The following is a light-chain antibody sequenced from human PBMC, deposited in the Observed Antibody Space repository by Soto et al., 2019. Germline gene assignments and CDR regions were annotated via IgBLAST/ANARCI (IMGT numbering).Light chain of an antibody. J-gene: IGKJ4*01. CDR3: QKDGALPPT. Sequence: EIVLTQFPGALSLSPGERVTLSCRASQTVSNTSLAWYQQKSGQAPTFLIYGASNRATGITDRFSGSGSGTDFTLSISRLEPEDFPTYYCQKDGALPPTFCGGNTVEIK. V-gene: IGKV3-20*01. CDR1: QTVSNTS. CDR2: GAS.